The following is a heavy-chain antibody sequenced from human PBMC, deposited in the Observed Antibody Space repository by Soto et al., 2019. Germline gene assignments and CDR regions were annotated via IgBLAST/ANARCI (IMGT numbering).Heavy chain of an antibody. D-gene: IGHD6-19*01. V-gene: IGHV4-34*01. CDR2: INHSGST. CDR3: ARGRRGWYSRPYYFDY. CDR1: CVSFSGYY. J-gene: IGHJ4*02. Sequence: PSETLSLTCAVYCVSFSGYYWSWIRQPPGKGLEWIGEINHSGSTNYNPSLKSRVTISVDTSKNQFSLKLSSVTAADTAVYYCARGRRGWYSRPYYFDYWGQGTLVTVSS.